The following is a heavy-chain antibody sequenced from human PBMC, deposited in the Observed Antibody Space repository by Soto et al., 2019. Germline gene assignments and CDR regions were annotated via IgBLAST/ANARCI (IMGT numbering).Heavy chain of an antibody. D-gene: IGHD3-22*01. CDR1: GGPISTYY. V-gene: IGHV4-59*01. CDR3: ARDTSYYNSSNSWHDGLDV. J-gene: IGHJ3*01. Sequence: QVQLQESGPGLIKPSETLSLTCSISGGPISTYYWSWIRQPPGKGLEWIGHIFHSGSTNYSPSLKSRVTISVDTSRNQISLRLRSVTAADTAVYFLARDTSYYNSSNSWHDGLDVWGQGRMVTVSS. CDR2: IFHSGST.